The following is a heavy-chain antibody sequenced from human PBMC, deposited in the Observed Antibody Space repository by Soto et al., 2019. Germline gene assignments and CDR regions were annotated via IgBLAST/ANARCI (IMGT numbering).Heavy chain of an antibody. V-gene: IGHV1-69*06. Sequence: QVQLVQSGAEVKKPGSSVKASCKASGGTFSNFAFNWVRQAPGQGLEWMGGFIPISGTANYAQRFQDRVTITADKATSTAYMELSSLRSEDTAVYYCAGGWSGYASPRAYWGQGTLVTVSS. J-gene: IGHJ4*02. CDR3: AGGWSGYASPRAY. CDR2: FIPISGTA. D-gene: IGHD3-3*01. CDR1: GGTFSNFA.